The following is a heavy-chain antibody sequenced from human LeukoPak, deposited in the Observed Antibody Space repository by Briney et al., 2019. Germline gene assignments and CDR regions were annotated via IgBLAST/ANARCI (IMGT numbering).Heavy chain of an antibody. CDR3: ARGGVRGFYYYYMDV. CDR2: ISAYNGNT. D-gene: IGHD3-10*01. J-gene: IGHJ6*03. CDR1: GYIFTTYG. Sequence: GASVKVSCKASGYIFTTYGISWVRQAPGQGLEWMRWISAYNGNTYYAQKVQGRVTVTTDTSTSTAYMELSSLRSEDTAVYYCARGGVRGFYYYYMDVWGKGTTVTVSS. V-gene: IGHV1-18*01.